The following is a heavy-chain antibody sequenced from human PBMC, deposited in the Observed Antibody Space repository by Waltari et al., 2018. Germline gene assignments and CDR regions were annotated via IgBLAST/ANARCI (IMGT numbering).Heavy chain of an antibody. Sequence: QVQLVQSGAEVKKPGASVKVSCMASGYTFTDYHMQWVRQAPGQGLEWTGWINPKNGGTSYAQKFQGRVTMTRDTSITTAYMELSRLRSDDTAVYYCARDTWAVDNSGYDAWGQGTMVTVSS. D-gene: IGHD3-22*01. CDR1: GYTFTDYH. CDR3: ARDTWAVDNSGYDA. CDR2: INPKNGGT. V-gene: IGHV1-2*02. J-gene: IGHJ3*01.